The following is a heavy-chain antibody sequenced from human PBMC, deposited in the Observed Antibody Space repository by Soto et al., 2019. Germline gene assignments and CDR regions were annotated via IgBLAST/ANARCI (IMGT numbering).Heavy chain of an antibody. D-gene: IGHD6-13*01. Sequence: KPSETLSLTCAVSGGSISSSNWWSWVRQPPGKGLEWIGEIYHSGSTNYNPSLKSRVTISVDKSKNQFSLKLSSVTAADTAVYYCARGGAAAGTSFDYWGQGTLVTVSS. CDR1: GGSISSSNW. V-gene: IGHV4-4*02. J-gene: IGHJ4*02. CDR2: IYHSGST. CDR3: ARGGAAAGTSFDY.